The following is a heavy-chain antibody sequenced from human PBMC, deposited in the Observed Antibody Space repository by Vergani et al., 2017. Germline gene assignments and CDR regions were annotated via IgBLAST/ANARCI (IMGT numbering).Heavy chain of an antibody. CDR2: IYSGGST. CDR3: ARSYCSGGSCYFSY. CDR1: GFTVSSNY. Sequence: VQLVESGGGLIQPGGSLRLSCAASGFTVSSNYMSWVRQAPGKGLEWVSVIYSGGSTYYADSVKGRFTISRDNSKNTLYLEMNSLRAEDTAVYYCARSYCSGGSCYFSYWGQGTLVTVSS. D-gene: IGHD2-15*01. V-gene: IGHV3-53*01. J-gene: IGHJ4*02.